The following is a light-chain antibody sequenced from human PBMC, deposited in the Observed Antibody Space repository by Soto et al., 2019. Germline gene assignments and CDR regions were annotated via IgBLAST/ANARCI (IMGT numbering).Light chain of an antibody. V-gene: IGKV3-20*01. J-gene: IGKJ1*01. Sequence: EIMLKQSPATLSLTPGERATLSCRASQSVSSSYLAWYQQKPGQAPRLLIYGASSRATGIPDRFSGSGSGTDFTLTISRLEPEDFAVYYCQQYGSSPWTFGRGTKVDIK. CDR2: GAS. CDR1: QSVSSSY. CDR3: QQYGSSPWT.